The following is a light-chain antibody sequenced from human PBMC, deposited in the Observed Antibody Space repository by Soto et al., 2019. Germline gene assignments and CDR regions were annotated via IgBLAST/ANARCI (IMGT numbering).Light chain of an antibody. CDR2: GNN. CDR3: QSYDISLSASSASWV. CDR1: SSNIGAGFD. V-gene: IGLV1-40*01. J-gene: IGLJ3*02. Sequence: QSVLTQPPSVSGAPGQRVTISCTGSSSNIGAGFDVHWYQQFPGTAPQLLVYGNNNRPSGVPDRFSGSKSGTSASLAITGLQAEDEADYYCQSYDISLSASSASWVFGGGTKVTVL.